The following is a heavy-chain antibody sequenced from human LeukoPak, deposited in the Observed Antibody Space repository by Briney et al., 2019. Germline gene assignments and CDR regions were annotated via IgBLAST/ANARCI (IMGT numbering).Heavy chain of an antibody. D-gene: IGHD4-17*01. Sequence: GASVKVSCKASGYTFTGYYMHWVRQAPGQGLEWMGWINPNSGGTNYAQKFQGRVTITRDTSASTAYMELSSLRSEDMAVYYCARELNDYGDYFGYWGQGTLVTVSS. J-gene: IGHJ4*02. CDR3: ARELNDYGDYFGY. V-gene: IGHV1-2*02. CDR2: INPNSGGT. CDR1: GYTFTGYY.